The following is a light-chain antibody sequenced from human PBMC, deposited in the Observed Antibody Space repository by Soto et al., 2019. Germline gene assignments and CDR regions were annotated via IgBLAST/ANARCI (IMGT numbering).Light chain of an antibody. V-gene: IGKV3-20*01. CDR2: GAS. CDR3: QQYGSSGT. J-gene: IGKJ1*01. Sequence: DIVLTQRPFTLCLSXVEIAPLSXXASQSVSNNYLAWYQQKPGQAPRLLIYGASNRATGIPDRFSGSGSGTDFTLTISRLEPEDFAVYYCQQYGSSGTFGQGTKVDIK. CDR1: QSVSNNY.